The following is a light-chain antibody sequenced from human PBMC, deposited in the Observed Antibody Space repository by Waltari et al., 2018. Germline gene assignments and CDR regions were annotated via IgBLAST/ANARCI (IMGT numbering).Light chain of an antibody. CDR2: EVS. CDR1: SSYVGGYNY. CDR3: ASYAGSRYV. V-gene: IGLV2-8*01. J-gene: IGLJ1*01. Sequence: QSALTQPPSASGSPGQSVTISCTGTSSYVGGYNYVSWYQQHPGKVPKLMIYEVSKRPSGVPDRFSGSKSGNTASLTVSGLQAEDEADYYCASYAGSRYVFGTGTKVTVL.